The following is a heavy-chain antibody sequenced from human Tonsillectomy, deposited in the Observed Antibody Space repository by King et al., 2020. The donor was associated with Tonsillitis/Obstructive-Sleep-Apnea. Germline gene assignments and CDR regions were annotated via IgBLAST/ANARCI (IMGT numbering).Heavy chain of an antibody. CDR1: GFTFSTYA. V-gene: IGHV3-30*04. CDR2: ISYDGSDK. J-gene: IGHJ6*03. D-gene: IGHD4-11*01. Sequence: VQLVESGGGVVQPGRSLRLSCAASGFTFSTYAMHWVRQAPGRGLEWVAVISYDGSDKYYADSVKGRFTISRDNSRNTLYLQMNSLRVEDTAIHYCARDGRCYSNYHAGYYYYMDVWGTGTTVTVPS. CDR3: ARDGRCYSNYHAGYYYYMDV.